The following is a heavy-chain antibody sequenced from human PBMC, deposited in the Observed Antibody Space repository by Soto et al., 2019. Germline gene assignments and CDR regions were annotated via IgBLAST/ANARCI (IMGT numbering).Heavy chain of an antibody. J-gene: IGHJ6*03. V-gene: IGHV4-59*01. D-gene: IGHD3-10*01. Sequence: VQLQEPGPGLVKPSETLSLTCTVSGGSISSYYWSWIRQPPGKGLEWIGYIFYSGSTNYNPSLESRVTMSVDTSKDQFSLKLSSVTAADTAVYYCARTSRGNYYYYYMDVWGKGTTVTVSS. CDR3: ARTSRGNYYYYYMDV. CDR1: GGSISSYY. CDR2: IFYSGST.